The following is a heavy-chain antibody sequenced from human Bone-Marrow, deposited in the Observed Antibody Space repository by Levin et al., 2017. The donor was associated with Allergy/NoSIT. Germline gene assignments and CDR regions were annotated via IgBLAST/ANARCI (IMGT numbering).Heavy chain of an antibody. J-gene: IGHJ5*02. CDR2: ISPTSHSI. V-gene: IGHV3-69-1*02. Sequence: GGSLRLSCAASGFSFSEYSMNWVRQAPGKRPEWVSSISPTSHSIYYADFVKGRFTISRDNADNSLHLQMNSLTVEDTAVYYCARAEEDSGCAWFDPWGQGNLVIVSS. CDR3: ARAEEDSGCAWFDP. D-gene: IGHD6-19*01. CDR1: GFSFSEYS.